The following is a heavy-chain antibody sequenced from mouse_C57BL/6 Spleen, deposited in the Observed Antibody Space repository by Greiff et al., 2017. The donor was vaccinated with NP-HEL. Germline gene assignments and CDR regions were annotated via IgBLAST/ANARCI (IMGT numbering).Heavy chain of an antibody. CDR2: IDPSDSYT. Sequence: VQLQQPGAELVKPGASVKLSCKASGYTFTSYWMQWVKQRPGQGLEWIGEIDPSDSYTNYNQKFKGKATLTVDTSSSTAYMQLSSLTSEDSAVYYCARFPYSLYFDVWGTGTTVTVSS. V-gene: IGHV1-50*01. J-gene: IGHJ1*03. CDR1: GYTFTSYW. CDR3: ARFPYSLYFDV. D-gene: IGHD2-12*01.